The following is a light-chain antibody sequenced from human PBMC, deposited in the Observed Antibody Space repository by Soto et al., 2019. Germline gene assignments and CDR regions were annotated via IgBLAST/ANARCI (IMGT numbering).Light chain of an antibody. J-gene: IGLJ2*01. CDR1: XSXXGDYNY. Sequence: QSALTQPASVSGSPGQSITISCXXTXSXXGDYNYVSWYQQHPGKAPRLMLYDVSERPSGVSNRFSGSKSGNTASLTISGLHTEDEAQYYCSSYRTSSTAVVFGGGTKLTVL. V-gene: IGLV2-14*01. CDR3: SSYRTSSTAVV. CDR2: DVS.